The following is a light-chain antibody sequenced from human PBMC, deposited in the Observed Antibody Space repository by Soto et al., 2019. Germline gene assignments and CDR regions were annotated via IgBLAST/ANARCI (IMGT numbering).Light chain of an antibody. Sequence: QSALTQPASVSGSPGQSIAISCTGTRSDVGGYNYVSWYQQPPGKAPKLIIYDVSDRPSGVSTRFSDSKSGNTASLTISGLQADDEADYYCSPYTSQSTVVFGGGTKLTVL. V-gene: IGLV2-14*01. CDR1: RSDVGGYNY. CDR2: DVS. CDR3: SPYTSQSTVV. J-gene: IGLJ3*02.